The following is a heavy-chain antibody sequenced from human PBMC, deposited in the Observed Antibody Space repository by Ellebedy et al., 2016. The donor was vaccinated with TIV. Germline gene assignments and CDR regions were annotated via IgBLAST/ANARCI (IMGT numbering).Heavy chain of an antibody. CDR1: GYSFNNYW. Sequence: GESLKISCKGSGYSFNNYWIAWVRQMPGKGLEWMGIFYPGDSSTSSSPSFQGRVTMSADESISTAYLKWSSLKASDTAIYYCARPLAADALDIWGQGTMVTVSS. CDR2: FYPGDSST. V-gene: IGHV5-51*01. CDR3: ARPLAADALDI. J-gene: IGHJ3*02.